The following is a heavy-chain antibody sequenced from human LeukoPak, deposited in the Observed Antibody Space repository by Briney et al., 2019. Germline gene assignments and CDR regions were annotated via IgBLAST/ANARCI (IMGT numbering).Heavy chain of an antibody. CDR1: GGSISSSSYY. V-gene: IGHV4-39*07. D-gene: IGHD5-12*01. J-gene: IGHJ4*02. CDR2: IYYSGCT. CDR3: ARDRPPYSGYDRPGYYFDY. Sequence: SETLSLTCTVSGGSISSSSYYWGWIRQPPGKGLEWIGSIYYSGCTYYNPSLKSRVTISVDTSKNQFSLKLSSVTAADTAVYYCARDRPPYSGYDRPGYYFDYWGQGTLVTVSS.